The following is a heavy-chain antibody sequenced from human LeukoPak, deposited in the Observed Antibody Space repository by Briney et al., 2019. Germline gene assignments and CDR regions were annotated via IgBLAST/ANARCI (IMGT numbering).Heavy chain of an antibody. D-gene: IGHD3/OR15-3a*01. J-gene: IGHJ4*02. CDR3: AKVRGDWYGSEGPFDY. CDR2: INPSDGST. Sequence: ASVKVSCKASGYTFTSYYMHWVRQAPGQGLEWMGIINPSDGSTSYAQKFQGRVTMTRDTSTSTVYMELSSLRAEDTALYYCAKVRGDWYGSEGPFDYWGQGTLVTVSS. CDR1: GYTFTSYY. V-gene: IGHV1-46*01.